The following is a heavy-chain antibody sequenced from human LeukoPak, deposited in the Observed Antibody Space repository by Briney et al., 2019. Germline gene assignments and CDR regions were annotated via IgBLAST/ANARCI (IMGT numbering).Heavy chain of an antibody. CDR1: GDSITNNH. CDR3: ARHIYPDGSPFDS. J-gene: IGHJ4*02. CDR2: ISYTGST. V-gene: IGHV4-59*08. D-gene: IGHD3-10*01. Sequence: SETLSLTCTVSGDSITNNHWSWIRHFPGKGLEWIGYISYTGSTNYNPSLKSRLTISVDTSKNHFSLTLTSVTAADTALYYCARHIYPDGSPFDSWGQGTPVSVTS.